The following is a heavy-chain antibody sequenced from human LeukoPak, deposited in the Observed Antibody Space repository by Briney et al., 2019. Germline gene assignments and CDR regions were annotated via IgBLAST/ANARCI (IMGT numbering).Heavy chain of an antibody. CDR3: ARVGSLGPRGYCGGGGCYLDY. CDR1: GYTFTDYG. J-gene: IGHJ4*02. D-gene: IGHD2-15*01. CDR2: ISAYNGKA. V-gene: IGHV1-18*01. Sequence: GASVKVSCKASGYTFTDYGVSWVRQAPGQGLEWVGWISAYNGKANYAKKLQGRLTMTTDTSTSTAYMELRSLRSDDTAVYYCARVGSLGPRGYCGGGGCYLDYWGRGILVTVSP.